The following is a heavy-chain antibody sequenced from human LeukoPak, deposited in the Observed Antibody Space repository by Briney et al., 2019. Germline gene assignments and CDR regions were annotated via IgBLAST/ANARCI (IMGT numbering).Heavy chain of an antibody. CDR1: EFTFSRYW. V-gene: IGHV3-7*05. CDR2: IKTDGSEK. Sequence: GGSLRLSCAASEFTFSRYWMSWVRQAPGKGLEGVANIKTDGSEKYYVDSLKGRFIISRDNAKNSLYLQMNSLRAEDTAVYYCARDWDGSGWPIDYWGQGTLVTVSS. J-gene: IGHJ4*02. D-gene: IGHD6-19*01. CDR3: ARDWDGSGWPIDY.